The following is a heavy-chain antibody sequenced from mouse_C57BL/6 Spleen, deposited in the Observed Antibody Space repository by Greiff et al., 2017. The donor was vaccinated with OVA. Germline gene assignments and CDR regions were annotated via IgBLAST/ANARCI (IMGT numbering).Heavy chain of an antibody. CDR3: ARANWEGFAY. V-gene: IGHV14-3*01. Sequence: VQLQQSVAELVRPGASVKLSCTASGFNFNNTYMHWVKQRPGQGLEWIGRIDPANGNTNYAPKFQGKATITADTSSNTAYLQLNSLTSEDTAIYYCARANWEGFAYWGQGTLVTVSA. J-gene: IGHJ3*01. CDR2: IDPANGNT. CDR1: GFNFNNTY. D-gene: IGHD4-1*01.